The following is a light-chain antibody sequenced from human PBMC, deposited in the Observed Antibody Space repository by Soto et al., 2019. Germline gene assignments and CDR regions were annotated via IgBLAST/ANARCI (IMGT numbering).Light chain of an antibody. V-gene: IGLV2-14*01. Sequence: QSALPQPASVSGSPGQSITISCTGTSSDVGGYNYVSWYQQHPGKAPKLMIYDVSNRPSGVSNRFSGSKSGNTASLTISGLQAEDEADYYCSSYTSSSTLDFGTGTKVTVL. CDR1: SSDVGGYNY. J-gene: IGLJ1*01. CDR2: DVS. CDR3: SSYTSSSTLD.